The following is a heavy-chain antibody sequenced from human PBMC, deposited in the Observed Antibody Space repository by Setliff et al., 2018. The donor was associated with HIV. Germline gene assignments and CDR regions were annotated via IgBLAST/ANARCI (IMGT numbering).Heavy chain of an antibody. Sequence: SETLSLTCSVSGGSISTYYWSWIRQPAGEGLEWIGHIHYSGSIYYNPSLKSRVTVSVGTSKKQFFLNLSFATAADTAVYYCARPSFGVGGGSMFDSWGQGIVVTVSS. V-gene: IGHV4-59*04. J-gene: IGHJ4*02. CDR3: ARPSFGVGGGSMFDS. D-gene: IGHD3-3*01. CDR1: GGSISTYY. CDR2: IHYSGSI.